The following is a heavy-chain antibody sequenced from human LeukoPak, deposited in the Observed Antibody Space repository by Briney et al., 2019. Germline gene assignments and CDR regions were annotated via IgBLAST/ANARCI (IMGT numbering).Heavy chain of an antibody. CDR3: ARVGITMVRGVIIRYYYYYYMDV. D-gene: IGHD3-10*01. J-gene: IGHJ6*03. Sequence: SETLSLTCAVYGGSFSGYYWSWIRQPPGKGLEWIGEINHSGSTNYNPSLKSRVTISVDTSKNQFSLKLSSVAAADTAVYYCARVGITMVRGVIIRYYYYYYMDVWDKGTTVTVSS. CDR1: GGSFSGYY. V-gene: IGHV4-34*01. CDR2: INHSGST.